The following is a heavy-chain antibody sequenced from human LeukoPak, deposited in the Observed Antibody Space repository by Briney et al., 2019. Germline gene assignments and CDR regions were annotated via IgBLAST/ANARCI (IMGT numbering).Heavy chain of an antibody. D-gene: IGHD3-16*01. CDR3: AKGSTLGNYDYVWGSYPFDY. J-gene: IGHJ4*02. CDR1: GFTFSSYW. CDR2: INTDGSST. V-gene: IGHV3-74*01. Sequence: PGGSLRLSCAASGFTFSSYWMHWVRQAPGKGLVWVSRINTDGSSTSYADSVKGRFTISRDNAKNTLYLQMNSLRAEDTAVYYCAKGSTLGNYDYVWGSYPFDYWGQGTLVTVSS.